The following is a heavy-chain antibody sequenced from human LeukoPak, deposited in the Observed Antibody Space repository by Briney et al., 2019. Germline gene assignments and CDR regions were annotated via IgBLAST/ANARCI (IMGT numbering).Heavy chain of an antibody. Sequence: SETLSLTCTVSGGSISSGGYYWSWIRQHPGKGLEWIGYIYYSGSTYYNPSLKSRVTISVDTSKNQFSLKLSSVTAADTAVYYCARVRYYDSSGCYEYIDYWGQGTLVTVSS. D-gene: IGHD3-22*01. CDR3: ARVRYYDSSGCYEYIDY. CDR2: IYYSGST. J-gene: IGHJ4*02. CDR1: GGSISSGGYY. V-gene: IGHV4-31*03.